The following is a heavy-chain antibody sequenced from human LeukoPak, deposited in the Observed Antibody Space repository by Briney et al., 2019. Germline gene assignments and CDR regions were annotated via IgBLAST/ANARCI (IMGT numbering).Heavy chain of an antibody. CDR3: MRHFGVVTGGFDY. CDR2: IYHSGST. CDR1: GYSISSGYY. Sequence: KPSETLSPNCAVSGYSISSGYYWGWIRQPPGKGLEWIGSIYHSGSTFYNPSLKSRVTISVDTSKNQFSLKLSSVTAADTAVYYCMRHFGVVTGGFDYWGQGTLVTVSS. V-gene: IGHV4-38-2*01. J-gene: IGHJ4*02. D-gene: IGHD3-3*01.